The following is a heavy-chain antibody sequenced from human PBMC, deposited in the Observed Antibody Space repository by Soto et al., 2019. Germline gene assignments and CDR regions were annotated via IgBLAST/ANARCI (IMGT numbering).Heavy chain of an antibody. V-gene: IGHV3-15*07. CDR3: TTGLTYYSDSSGYYFDA. Sequence: EVHLVESGGDLVKPGGSLRLSCAVSGVTFTNAWMNWVRQAPGKGLEWVGRIKSKNDGGTTEYAAPVKGRLIITRDDSKNTVYLQMNSLQTEDTGVYYCTTGLTYYSDSSGYYFDAWGQGTLVTVSS. CDR1: GVTFTNAW. D-gene: IGHD3-22*01. J-gene: IGHJ4*02. CDR2: IKSKNDGGTT.